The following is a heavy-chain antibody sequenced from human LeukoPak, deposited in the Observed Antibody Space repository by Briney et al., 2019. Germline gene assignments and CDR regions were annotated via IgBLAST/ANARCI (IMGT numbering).Heavy chain of an antibody. CDR3: ARDHNWGFDY. V-gene: IGHV3-48*02. J-gene: IGHJ4*02. D-gene: IGHD3-16*01. CDR1: GFTISSNS. Sequence: GNLCCSAAGYGFTISSNSLVWDPQGQGKGLEWVLNTTDGGGANDHADSVKGRFTIARDNAKNSLYLQVSSLRDEDTGIYYCARDHNWGFDYWGQGALVNVSS. CDR2: TTDGGGAN.